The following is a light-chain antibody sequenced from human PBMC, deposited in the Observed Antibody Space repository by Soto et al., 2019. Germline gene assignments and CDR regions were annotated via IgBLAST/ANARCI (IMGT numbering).Light chain of an antibody. CDR1: QSVASS. J-gene: IGKJ5*01. CDR3: QQYNHWPPIT. V-gene: IGKV3-15*01. Sequence: EIVMTESPATLSVAPGEGATLSCWVRQSVASSLAWYQQQPGQAPRLLIYGASTRATGVPARFSGSGSGTEFTLTISGLQSEDFAVYFCQQYNHWPPITFGPGTRLEIK. CDR2: GAS.